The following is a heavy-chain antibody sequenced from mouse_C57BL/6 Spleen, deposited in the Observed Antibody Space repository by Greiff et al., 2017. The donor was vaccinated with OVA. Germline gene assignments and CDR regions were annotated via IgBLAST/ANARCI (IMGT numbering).Heavy chain of an antibody. V-gene: IGHV1-82*01. Sequence: QVQLQQSGPELVKPGASVKISCKASGYAFSSSWMNWVKQRPGKGLEWIGRIYPGDGDTNYNGKFKGKATLTADKSSSTAYMQLSSLTSEDSAVYFCARGGPGITTVVEGFDYWGQGTTLTVSS. D-gene: IGHD1-1*01. CDR2: IYPGDGDT. J-gene: IGHJ2*01. CDR1: GYAFSSSW. CDR3: ARGGPGITTVVEGFDY.